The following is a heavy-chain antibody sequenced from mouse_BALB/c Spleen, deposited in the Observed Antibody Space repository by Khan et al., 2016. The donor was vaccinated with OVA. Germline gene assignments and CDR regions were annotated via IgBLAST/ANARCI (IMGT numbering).Heavy chain of an antibody. CDR1: GYTFTDYS. CDR2: INTETGEP. Sequence: QIQLVQSGPELKKPGETVKISCKASGYTFTDYSMHWVKQAPGKGINYMGWINTETGEPTYADDFKGRFAFSLETSASTAYLQINNLKNEDTATYFCARSDDYYGWFAYWGQGTLVTVSA. D-gene: IGHD2-3*01. J-gene: IGHJ3*01. CDR3: ARSDDYYGWFAY. V-gene: IGHV9-2-1*01.